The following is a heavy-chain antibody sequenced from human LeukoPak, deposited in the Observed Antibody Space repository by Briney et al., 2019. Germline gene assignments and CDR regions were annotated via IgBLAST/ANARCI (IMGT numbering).Heavy chain of an antibody. D-gene: IGHD2-21*02. J-gene: IGHJ4*02. CDR2: IYYSGST. CDR1: GGSVSSGSYY. Sequence: SETLSLTCTVSGGSVSSGSYYWSWIRQPPGKGLEWIGYIYYSGSTNYSPSLKSRVTISVDTSKNQFSLKLSSVTAADTALYYCATGIYCGGDCYSDYWGQGTLVTVSS. CDR3: ATGIYCGGDCYSDY. V-gene: IGHV4-61*01.